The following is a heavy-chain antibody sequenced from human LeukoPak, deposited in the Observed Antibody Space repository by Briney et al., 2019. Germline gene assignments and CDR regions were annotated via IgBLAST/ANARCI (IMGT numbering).Heavy chain of an antibody. V-gene: IGHV3-33*01. CDR3: ARSAYSSGWTPPLDY. CDR2: IWYDGGNK. CDR1: GFTFSSYG. Sequence: GGSLRLSCAASGFTFSSYGMHWVRQAPGKGLEWVAVIWYDGGNKYYADSVKGRFTISRDNSKNTLYLQMNSLRAEDTAVYYCARSAYSSGWTPPLDYWGQGTLVTVSS. J-gene: IGHJ4*02. D-gene: IGHD6-19*01.